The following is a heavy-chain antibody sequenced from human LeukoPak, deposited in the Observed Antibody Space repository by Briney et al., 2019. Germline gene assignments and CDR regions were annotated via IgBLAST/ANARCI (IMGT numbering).Heavy chain of an antibody. Sequence: TGGSLRLSCAASGFTFSAYEMNRVRQAPGKGLEWLSYISGSGDTIYYAESVKGRFTISRDNAKNSLYPQMSSLRAEDTAVYYCVSAYGGLLDYWGQGTLVTVSS. CDR3: VSAYGGLLDY. J-gene: IGHJ4*02. CDR1: GFTFSAYE. V-gene: IGHV3-48*03. D-gene: IGHD3-16*01. CDR2: ISGSGDTI.